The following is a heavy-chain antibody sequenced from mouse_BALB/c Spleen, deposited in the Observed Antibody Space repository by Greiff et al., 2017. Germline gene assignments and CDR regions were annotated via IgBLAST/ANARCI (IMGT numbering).Heavy chain of an antibody. J-gene: IGHJ1*01. CDR2: ILGDGST. V-gene: IGHV2-6-7*01. CDR1: GFSLTGYG. CDR3: ARDPYSYWYFDV. Sequence: QVQLKQSGPGLVAPSQSLSITCTVSGFSLTGYGVNWVRQHPGKGLEWRGMILGDGSTDYNSALKSRLSISKDNSKSQVFLKMNSLQTDDTARYYCARDPYSYWYFDVWGAGTTVTVSS.